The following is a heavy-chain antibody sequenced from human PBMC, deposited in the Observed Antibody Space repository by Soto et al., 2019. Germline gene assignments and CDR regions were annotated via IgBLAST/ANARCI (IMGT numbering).Heavy chain of an antibody. V-gene: IGHV1-69*01. CDR1: GGNFSTHA. D-gene: IGHD3-22*01. CDR2: IIPMFNTT. Sequence: QVQLVQSGAEVKKPGSSVKVSCKASGGNFSTHAISWVRQAPGQGLVWMGGIIPMFNTTISAQKFQGRVTITADEYTSTAYMELGSLRSEDTAAYYCARDAYDRGSLDYWGQGTLVTVSS. CDR3: ARDAYDRGSLDY. J-gene: IGHJ4*02.